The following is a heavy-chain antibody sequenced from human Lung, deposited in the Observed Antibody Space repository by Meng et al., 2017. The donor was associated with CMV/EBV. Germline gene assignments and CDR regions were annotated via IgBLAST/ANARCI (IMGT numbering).Heavy chain of an antibody. CDR3: ARDHTPTVTTVLFDS. J-gene: IGHJ4*02. D-gene: IGHD4-17*01. CDR2: ISDDGTNK. V-gene: IGHV3-30*04. CDR1: GFTFSSYA. Sequence: GGSXRLXXAASGFTFSSYAMHWVRQAPGKGLEWVAVISDDGTNKYYADSVKGRFTISRDNSKNTLYLQVNSLRAEDTAVYYCARDHTPTVTTVLFDSWGQGSXVTVSS.